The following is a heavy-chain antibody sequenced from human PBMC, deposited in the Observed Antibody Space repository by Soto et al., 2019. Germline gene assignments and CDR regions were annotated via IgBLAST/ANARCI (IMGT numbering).Heavy chain of an antibody. V-gene: IGHV1-18*01. D-gene: IGHD3-10*01. CDR3: ARVGGYGSGSRRFAN. CDR1: GYSFTSYG. J-gene: IGHJ4*02. CDR2: TVAGSGNR. Sequence: QVQLMQSGAEVTKPGASVRLSCKTSGYSFTSYGLSWVRQAPGQGLEWMGWTVAGSGNRIYAQKYQDRINMNTDTTTNTGYMALRRLRSDDATLYFRARVGGYGSGSRRFANWGQGTLVTVSS.